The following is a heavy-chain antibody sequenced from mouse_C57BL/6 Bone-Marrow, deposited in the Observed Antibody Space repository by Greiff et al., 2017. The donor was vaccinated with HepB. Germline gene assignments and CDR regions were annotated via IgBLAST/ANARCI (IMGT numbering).Heavy chain of an antibody. CDR1: GYTFTSYG. Sequence: QVQLKQSGAELARPGASVKLSCKASGYTFTSYGISWVKQRTGQGLEWIGEIYPRSGNTYYNEKFKGKATLTADKSSSTAYMELRSLTSEDSAVYFCARRRDSSGYDYAMDYWGQGTSVTVSS. CDR3: ARRRDSSGYDYAMDY. D-gene: IGHD3-2*02. CDR2: IYPRSGNT. J-gene: IGHJ4*01. V-gene: IGHV1-81*01.